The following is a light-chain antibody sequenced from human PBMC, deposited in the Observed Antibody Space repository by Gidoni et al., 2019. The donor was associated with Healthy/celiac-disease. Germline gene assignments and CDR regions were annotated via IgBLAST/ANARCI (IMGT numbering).Light chain of an antibody. Sequence: EIVLTQSPATLSVSTGDRATLSCRASQSVSSNLAWYQQKPGQAPRLLIYCASTRATGIPDRFSGSGSGTDFTLTISSLQSEDFAVYYCQQYNSWPRTFGQGTKVEIK. CDR3: QQYNSWPRT. V-gene: IGKV3-15*01. CDR1: QSVSSN. CDR2: CAS. J-gene: IGKJ1*01.